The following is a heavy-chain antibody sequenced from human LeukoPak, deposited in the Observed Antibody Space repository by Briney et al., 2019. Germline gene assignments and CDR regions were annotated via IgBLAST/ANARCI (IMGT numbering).Heavy chain of an antibody. Sequence: QAGGSLRLSCAASGFTFNSYSITWVRQAPGKGLESVSSITSRGSHIYIADSVKGRFTISRDNAKNSLFLQMSSLSVEDTAVYYCARVAQGATTENYFYYYMDVWGKGTTVTVSS. V-gene: IGHV3-21*01. CDR1: GFTFNSYS. J-gene: IGHJ6*03. CDR3: ARVAQGATTENYFYYYMDV. CDR2: ITSRGSHI. D-gene: IGHD4-11*01.